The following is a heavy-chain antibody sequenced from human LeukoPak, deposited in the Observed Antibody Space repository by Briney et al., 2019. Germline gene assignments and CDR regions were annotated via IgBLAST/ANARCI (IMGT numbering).Heavy chain of an antibody. CDR2: IKEDGSEK. Sequence: GGSLRLSCAASGFTFISYWMSWVRQAPGKGLEWVANIKEDGSEKYCVDSVKGRFTISRDNAKNSLYLQMNSLRAEDTAVYYCARDPHDNWNDLDYWGQGTLVTVSS. CDR1: GFTFISYW. D-gene: IGHD1-1*01. J-gene: IGHJ4*02. CDR3: ARDPHDNWNDLDY. V-gene: IGHV3-7*01.